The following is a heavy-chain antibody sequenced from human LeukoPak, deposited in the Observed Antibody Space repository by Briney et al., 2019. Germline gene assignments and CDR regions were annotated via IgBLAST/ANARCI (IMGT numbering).Heavy chain of an antibody. CDR1: GFAFSSYT. D-gene: IGHD5-12*01. J-gene: IGHJ4*02. Sequence: QTGGSLRLSCAASGFAFSSYTMSWVRQAPGKGLEWVSAISGSGDSTYYAGSVKGRFTISRDNSKNTPYLQMNSLRAEDTAVYYCAKDSGSNGYDPIDSWGQGTLVTVSS. V-gene: IGHV3-23*01. CDR2: ISGSGDST. CDR3: AKDSGSNGYDPIDS.